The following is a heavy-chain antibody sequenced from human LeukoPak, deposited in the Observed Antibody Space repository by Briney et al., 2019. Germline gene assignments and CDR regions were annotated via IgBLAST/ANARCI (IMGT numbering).Heavy chain of an antibody. V-gene: IGHV4-34*01. CDR2: INHSGST. CDR3: ARGNVIVLMVYAEYYFDY. D-gene: IGHD2-8*01. CDR1: GGSFSGYY. J-gene: IGHJ4*02. Sequence: SETLSLTCAVYGGSFSGYYWSWIRQPSGKGLEWIGEINHSGSTNYNPSLKSRVTISVDTSKNQFSLKLSSVTAADTAVYYCARGNVIVLMVYAEYYFDYWGQGTLVTVSS.